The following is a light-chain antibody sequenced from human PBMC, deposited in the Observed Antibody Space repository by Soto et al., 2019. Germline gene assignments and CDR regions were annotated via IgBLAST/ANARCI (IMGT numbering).Light chain of an antibody. CDR1: QNILTY. CDR2: VAS. V-gene: IGKV1-39*01. J-gene: IGKJ2*01. Sequence: DIQMTQSPSSLSASVGDRVTITCRASQNILTYLNWYQQRPGKAPKLLIYVASSLQVGVPSRFSRSQSGTEFNLTINNLQPEDVATYYCQQSYNAPLPFGQPTQLDIK. CDR3: QQSYNAPLP.